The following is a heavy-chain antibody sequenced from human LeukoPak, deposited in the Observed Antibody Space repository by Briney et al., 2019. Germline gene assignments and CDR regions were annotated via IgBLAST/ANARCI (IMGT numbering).Heavy chain of an antibody. J-gene: IGHJ4*02. Sequence: PSETLSLTCAVYGGSFIGYWSWVRQTPGKGLEWIGEISHTGNTKYNPSLTSRVTISVDMSRTQFSLKLTSMTAADTAVYYCAKEEGYNAHWGQGTMVTVSS. D-gene: IGHD5-24*01. V-gene: IGHV4-34*01. CDR2: ISHTGNT. CDR1: GGSFIGY. CDR3: AKEEGYNAH.